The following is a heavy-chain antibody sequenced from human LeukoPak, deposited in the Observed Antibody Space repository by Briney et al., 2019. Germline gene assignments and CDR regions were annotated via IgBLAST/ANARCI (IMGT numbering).Heavy chain of an antibody. CDR2: TSYDGRNK. D-gene: IGHD2-2*01. J-gene: IGHJ4*02. V-gene: IGHV3-30*03. CDR3: AREFCTTINCYLASDY. Sequence: GGSLRLSCAASGFTFSSYGMHWVRQAPGKGLEWVAVTSYDGRNKYYADSVKGRFIISRDNSENTLYLLMNSLRPEDTAVYYCAREFCTTINCYLASDYWGQGTLVTVSS. CDR1: GFTFSSYG.